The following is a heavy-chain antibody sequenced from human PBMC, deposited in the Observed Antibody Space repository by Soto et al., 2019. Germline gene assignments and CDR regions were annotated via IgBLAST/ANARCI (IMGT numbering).Heavy chain of an antibody. J-gene: IGHJ1*01. CDR1: GFTFSSYS. CDR3: ARDPFRSSSSEGYFQH. D-gene: IGHD6-6*01. Sequence: GGSLRLSCAASGFTFSSYSMNWVRQAPGKGLEWVSYISSSSSTIYYADSVKGRFTISRDNAKNSLYLQMNSLRAEDTAVYYCARDPFRSSSSEGYFQHWGQGTLVTVSS. CDR2: ISSSSSTI. V-gene: IGHV3-48*01.